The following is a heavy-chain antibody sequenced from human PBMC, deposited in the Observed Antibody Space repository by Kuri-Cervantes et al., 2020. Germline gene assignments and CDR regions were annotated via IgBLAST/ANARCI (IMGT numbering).Heavy chain of an antibody. J-gene: IGHJ4*02. Sequence: KVSCKASGYTFTSYGISWVRQAPGQGLEWMGIIYPGDSDTRYSPSFQGQVTISADKSISTAYLQWSSLKASDTAMYYCARLLPGIAAAGIDYWGQGTLVTVSS. CDR3: ARLLPGIAAAGIDY. CDR1: GYTFTSYG. CDR2: IYPGDSDT. D-gene: IGHD6-13*01. V-gene: IGHV5-51*01.